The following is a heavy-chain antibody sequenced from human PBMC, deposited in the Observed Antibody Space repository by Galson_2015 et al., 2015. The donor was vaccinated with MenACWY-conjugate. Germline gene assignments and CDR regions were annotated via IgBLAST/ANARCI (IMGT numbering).Heavy chain of an antibody. V-gene: IGHV1-3*01. CDR3: ARNFYASNGYYNY. CDR2: IIAGNGNT. J-gene: IGHJ4*02. D-gene: IGHD3-3*01. Sequence: VKVSCKASEDTFTTYAIHWVRQAPGQGLEWMGWIIAGNGNTKFSQNFQGRLTITRDTSANTIYMDLSSLRSEDTAVYYCARNFYASNGYYNYWGQGTLVTVSS. CDR1: EDTFTTYA.